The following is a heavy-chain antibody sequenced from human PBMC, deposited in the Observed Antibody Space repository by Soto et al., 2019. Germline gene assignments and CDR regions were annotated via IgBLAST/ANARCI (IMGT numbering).Heavy chain of an antibody. CDR2: IYSGGTT. CDR3: ARVYSYGSYYFDY. Sequence: QLQLQESGPGLVKPSEILSLTCTVSGVSLSSSNYYWGWIRQPPGKGLEWIGSIYSGGTTYYNPSLKSRVTISVDTSKNQFSLKLTSVTAADTAVYYCARVYSYGSYYFDYWGQGTLVTVSS. V-gene: IGHV4-39*01. D-gene: IGHD5-18*01. J-gene: IGHJ4*02. CDR1: GVSLSSSNYY.